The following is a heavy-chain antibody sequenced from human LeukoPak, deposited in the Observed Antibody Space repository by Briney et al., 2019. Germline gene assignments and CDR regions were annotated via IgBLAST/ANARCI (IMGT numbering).Heavy chain of an antibody. CDR1: GFTVSINY. V-gene: IGHV3-66*04. Sequence: PGGSLRLSCAASGFTVSINYMSWVRQAPGKGLECVATIHSDGSTYYADSVKGRFTVSRDKSKNTLYLQMNSLRAEDTAVYYCARPIVGADGSDAFDIWGQGTMVTVSS. J-gene: IGHJ3*02. CDR3: ARPIVGADGSDAFDI. D-gene: IGHD1-26*01. CDR2: IHSDGST.